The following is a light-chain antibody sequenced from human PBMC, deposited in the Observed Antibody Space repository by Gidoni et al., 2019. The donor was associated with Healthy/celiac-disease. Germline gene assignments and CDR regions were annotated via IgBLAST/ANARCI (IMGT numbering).Light chain of an antibody. CDR2: WAS. CDR3: QQYYSTPWT. V-gene: IGKV4-1*01. J-gene: IGKJ3*01. CDR1: QSVLYSSNNKNY. Sequence: DIVMTQSPDSLAVSLGERATINCKSSQSVLYSSNNKNYLAWYQQKPGQPPKLLIDWASTRESGVPDRFSGSGSGTDFTLTISSLQAEDVAVYYCQQYYSTPWTFGPGTKVDIK.